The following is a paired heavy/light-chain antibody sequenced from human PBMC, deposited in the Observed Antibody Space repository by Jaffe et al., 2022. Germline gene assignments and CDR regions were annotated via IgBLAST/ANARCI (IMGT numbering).Light chain of an antibody. CDR3: QYGRSLWT. CDR1: QYFSSIY. CDR2: GAS. J-gene: IGKJ1*01. V-gene: IGKV3-20*01. Sequence: EIVLTQSPGTLSLSPGERATLSCRSSQYFSSIYLAWYQQKPGQAPRLLIYGASSRATGIPDRFSGSGSGTDFTLTISRLEPEDFAVYYCQYGRSLWTFGQGTKVEIK.
Heavy chain of an antibody. D-gene: IGHD4-17*01. V-gene: IGHV4-38-2*01. J-gene: IGHJ4*02. CDR1: GYPISSGYY. CDR2: IHHSATT. Sequence: QVQLQESGPGLVKPSETLSLTCAVSGYPISSGYYWGWIRQPPGKGLEWIGSIHHSATTYYNSSLQSRVTLSMDTSKNQFSLKLSSVTAADTAVYYCARINTATSWYFFDYWGQGTLVTVSS. CDR3: ARINTATSWYFFDY.